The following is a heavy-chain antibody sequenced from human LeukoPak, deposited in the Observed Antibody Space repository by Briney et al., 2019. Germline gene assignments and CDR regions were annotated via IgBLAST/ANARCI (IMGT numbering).Heavy chain of an antibody. CDR1: GGSFSSSGYY. CDR2: IYYSGTT. Sequence: PSETLSLTCTVSGGSFSSSGYYWGWIRQPPGKGLEWIGSIYYSGTTYYNPSLKSRVTISLDTSKNQLSLKLNSVTAADTAVYYCARSPPAHYGSGSSLDCWGQGTLVTVSS. V-gene: IGHV4-39*01. D-gene: IGHD3-10*01. J-gene: IGHJ4*02. CDR3: ARSPPAHYGSGSSLDC.